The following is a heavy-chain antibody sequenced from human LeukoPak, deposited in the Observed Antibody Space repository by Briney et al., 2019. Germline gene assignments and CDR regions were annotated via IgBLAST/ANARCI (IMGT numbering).Heavy chain of an antibody. Sequence: SETLSLTCSVSGGSINNYYWSWVRQSPGKRLEWLAYIYFTGNAGYNPSLKSRVTISIDTSKKQFSLKLTSVTGADTAMYYCGKVGGNSNSWGQGTLVTVSS. J-gene: IGHJ5*02. CDR2: IYFTGNA. CDR3: GKVGGNSNS. V-gene: IGHV4-59*12. D-gene: IGHD4-23*01. CDR1: GGSINNYY.